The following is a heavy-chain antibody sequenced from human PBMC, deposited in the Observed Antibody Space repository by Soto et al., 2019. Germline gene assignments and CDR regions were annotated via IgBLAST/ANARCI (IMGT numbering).Heavy chain of an antibody. CDR3: SHSAEEQWRHYFYY. CDR1: GFSLSTSGVG. V-gene: IGHV2-5*02. CDR2: IYWDDDK. D-gene: IGHD6-19*01. Sequence: QITLKETGPTLVKPTQTLTLTCTVSGFSLSTSGVGVGGIRQPQGKAMEWLALIYWDDDKRYSPSLKSRLTITKDTSKNQVVLTMTNMDPVDTATYYCSHSAEEQWRHYFYYWGQVTLVTVAS. J-gene: IGHJ4*02.